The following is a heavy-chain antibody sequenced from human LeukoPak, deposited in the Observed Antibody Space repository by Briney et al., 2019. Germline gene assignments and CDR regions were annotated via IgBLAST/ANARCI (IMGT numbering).Heavy chain of an antibody. J-gene: IGHJ6*02. Sequence: ASVKVSCTASGDIISNFAVSWVRQAPGQGLEWMGWISGYNGNTNYAQKFQGRVTMTTDPSTSTGYMELRSLRSDDTAVYYCARDLGVVQNYYYGMEVWGPGTTVTVSS. CDR1: GDIISNFA. CDR2: ISGYNGNT. CDR3: ARDLGVVQNYYYGMEV. D-gene: IGHD6-6*01. V-gene: IGHV1-18*01.